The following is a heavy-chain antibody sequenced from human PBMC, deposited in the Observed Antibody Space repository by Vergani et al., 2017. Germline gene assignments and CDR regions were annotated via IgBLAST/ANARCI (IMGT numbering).Heavy chain of an antibody. D-gene: IGHD5-24*01. V-gene: IGHV1-69*02. J-gene: IGHJ4*02. Sequence: QVQLVQSGAEVKKPGSSVKVSCKASGGTFSSYTISWVRQAPGQGLEWMGRIIPILGIANYAQKFQGRVTITADKSTSTAYMELSSLRSEDTAVYYCARSRWPQGLFDYWGQGTLVTVSS. CDR2: IIPILGIA. CDR3: ARSRWPQGLFDY. CDR1: GGTFSSYT.